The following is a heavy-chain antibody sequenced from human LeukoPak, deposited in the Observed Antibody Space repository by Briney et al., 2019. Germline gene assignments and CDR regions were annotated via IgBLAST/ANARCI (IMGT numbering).Heavy chain of an antibody. Sequence: GRSLRLSCAASGFTFSSYGMHWVRQAPGKGLEWVAVIWYDGSNKYYADSVKGRFTISRDNSKNTLYLQMNSLRAEDTAVYYCARGTQIEWELLDYYYMDVWGKGTTVTVSS. CDR3: ARGTQIEWELLDYYYMDV. CDR1: GFTFSSYG. D-gene: IGHD1-26*01. CDR2: IWYDGSNK. V-gene: IGHV3-33*01. J-gene: IGHJ6*03.